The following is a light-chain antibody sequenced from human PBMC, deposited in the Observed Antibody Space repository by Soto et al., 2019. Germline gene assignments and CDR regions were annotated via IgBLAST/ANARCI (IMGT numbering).Light chain of an antibody. Sequence: DIQMTQSPSSVSASIGDRVTITCRASQHISTWLVWYQQKAGKAPQLLIYAAYSLQSGVPSRFSGSGSGTDFTLTIGSLQPDDSATYYCQQANTFPFTFGQGTRLEI. J-gene: IGKJ2*01. CDR3: QQANTFPFT. V-gene: IGKV1-12*01. CDR1: QHISTW. CDR2: AAY.